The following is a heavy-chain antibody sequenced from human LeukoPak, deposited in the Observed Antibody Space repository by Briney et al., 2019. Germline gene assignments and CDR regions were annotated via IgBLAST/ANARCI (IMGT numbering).Heavy chain of an antibody. CDR1: GFMFGSFY. CDR2: INQDGSGT. J-gene: IGHJ4*02. Sequence: GGSLRLSCVASGFMFGSFYMSWVRQAPGKGLEWVAQINQDGSGTFYVDSVRGRFTISRDNAETSAFLQMDSLTAEDTAVYYCVREQWYRLDYWGQGTLVTVSS. V-gene: IGHV3-7*01. D-gene: IGHD6-19*01. CDR3: VREQWYRLDY.